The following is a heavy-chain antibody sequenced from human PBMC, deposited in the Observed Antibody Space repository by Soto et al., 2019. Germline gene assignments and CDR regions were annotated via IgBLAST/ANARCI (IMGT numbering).Heavy chain of an antibody. V-gene: IGHV4-39*02. Sequence: SETLCLTCTVSGASFTDGSLFWGLIRQSPGKGVEWIASTYIGGTTYNNPSLKSRVTTSVDTSKNHFSLKVDSVTAADTALYYCCRRAPEGFDPWGQGTLVTVSS. CDR3: CRRAPEGFDP. CDR2: TYIGGTT. CDR1: GASFTDGSLF. J-gene: IGHJ5*02.